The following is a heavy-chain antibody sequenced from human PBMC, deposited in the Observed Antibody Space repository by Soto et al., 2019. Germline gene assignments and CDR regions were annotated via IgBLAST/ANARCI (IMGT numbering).Heavy chain of an antibody. CDR3: ATDDGHYYGSV. J-gene: IGHJ1*01. CDR2: INAKSGGT. Sequence: ASVEGLLQGFWIHYHRPLVALGATGPGQGLEWMGWINAKSGGTDYAQKFQDRVTMSRDTSINTAYMQLSRLTSDDTAVYFCATDDGHYYGSVWGQGTLVTVSS. CDR1: IHYHRPL. D-gene: IGHD3-22*01. V-gene: IGHV1-2*02.